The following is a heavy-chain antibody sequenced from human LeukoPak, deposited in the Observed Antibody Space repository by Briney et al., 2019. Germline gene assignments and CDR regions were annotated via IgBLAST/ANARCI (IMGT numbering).Heavy chain of an antibody. J-gene: IGHJ4*02. D-gene: IGHD6-19*01. CDR3: ARVGSSGWYVHPTLDY. CDR2: INPNSGDT. V-gene: IGHV1-2*02. CDR1: GYTFTGYH. Sequence: ASVKVSCKASGYTFTGYHMHWVRQAPGQGLEWMGWINPNSGDTNYAQKFQGRVTVTRDTSISTAYMELSRLRSDDTAVYYCARVGSSGWYVHPTLDYWGQGTLVTVSS.